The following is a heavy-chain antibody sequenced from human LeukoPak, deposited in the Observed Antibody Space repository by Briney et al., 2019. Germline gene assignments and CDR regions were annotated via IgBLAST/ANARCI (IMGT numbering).Heavy chain of an antibody. J-gene: IGHJ4*02. CDR1: GFTISSYA. CDR3: AKVAGWSTGG. V-gene: IGHV3-23*01. CDR2: ISGSGGST. D-gene: IGHD6-13*01. Sequence: GGSLRLSCAGSGFTISSYAMSWVGQAQGKGLEWVSAISGSGGSTYYADSVKGRFTISRDNSKNTLYLQMNSLRAEDTAVYYCAKVAGWSTGGWGQGPLVTVSS.